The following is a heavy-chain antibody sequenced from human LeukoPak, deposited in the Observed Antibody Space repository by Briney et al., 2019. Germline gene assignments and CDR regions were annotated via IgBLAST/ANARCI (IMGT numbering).Heavy chain of an antibody. D-gene: IGHD3-10*01. CDR1: GGSISSGDYY. Sequence: SETLSLTCTISGGSISSGDYYWNWIRQHPEKSLEWIGYIFYSGSAYYNPSLKSRVTISVDTSKNQFSLKLSSVTAADTAVYYCARGSTLIRGFDYWGQGTLVTVSS. CDR3: ARGSTLIRGFDY. J-gene: IGHJ4*02. CDR2: IFYSGSA. V-gene: IGHV4-31*03.